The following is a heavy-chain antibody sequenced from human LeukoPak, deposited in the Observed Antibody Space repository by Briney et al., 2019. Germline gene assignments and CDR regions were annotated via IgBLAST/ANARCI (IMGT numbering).Heavy chain of an antibody. Sequence: GGSLRLSCAASGFTVSSNYMSWVRQAPGKGLEWVSVIYSGGSTYYADSVKGRFTNSRDNSKNTLYLQMNSLRAEDTAVYYCAREYRGEYYFAYWGQGALVTVSS. V-gene: IGHV3-66*01. CDR2: IYSGGST. CDR1: GFTVSSNY. D-gene: IGHD3-10*01. CDR3: AREYRGEYYFAY. J-gene: IGHJ4*02.